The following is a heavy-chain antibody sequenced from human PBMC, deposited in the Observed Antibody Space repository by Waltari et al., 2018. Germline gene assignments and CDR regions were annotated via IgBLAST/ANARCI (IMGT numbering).Heavy chain of an antibody. J-gene: IGHJ5*02. Sequence: YFGGGLRQSQGKGLECVVSFFYSGTTYYNPTLGSRVTLSGDTSKNEFSLKLSSVTAADTAVYYCARHWKRSGYRFDPWGQGTLVTVSS. CDR2: FFYSGTT. D-gene: IGHD5-12*01. CDR3: ARHWKRSGYRFDP. V-gene: IGHV4-39*01. CDR1: YF.